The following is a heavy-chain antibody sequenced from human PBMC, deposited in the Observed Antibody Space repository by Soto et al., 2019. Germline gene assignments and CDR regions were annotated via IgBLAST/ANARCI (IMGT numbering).Heavy chain of an antibody. CDR3: ARVGWEVIVGATSWFDP. V-gene: IGHV1-69*12. CDR2: IIPIFGTA. Sequence: QVQLVQSGAEVKKPGSSVKVSCKASGGTFSSYAISWVRQAPGQGLEWMGGIIPIFGTANYAQKFQGRVTINADDSASTAYMERDSLISEDTAVYYCARVGWEVIVGATSWFDPWGQGPLVTVSS. CDR1: GGTFSSYA. J-gene: IGHJ5*02. D-gene: IGHD1-26*01.